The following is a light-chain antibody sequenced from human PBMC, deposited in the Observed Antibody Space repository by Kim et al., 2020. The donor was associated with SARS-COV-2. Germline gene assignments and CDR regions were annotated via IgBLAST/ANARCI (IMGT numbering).Light chain of an antibody. Sequence: VSPGEKATLSCRASQGVHSNLAWYQQKPGQAPRLLIYGASNRATDIPARFSGSGSGTDFTLTINGLQSEDFAIYYCQQCNNWPRTFGQGTKVDIK. V-gene: IGKV3D-15*01. CDR2: GAS. CDR1: QGVHSN. CDR3: QQCNNWPRT. J-gene: IGKJ2*02.